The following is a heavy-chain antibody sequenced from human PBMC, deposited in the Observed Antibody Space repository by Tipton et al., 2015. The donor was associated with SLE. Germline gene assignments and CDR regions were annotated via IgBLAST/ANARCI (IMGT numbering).Heavy chain of an antibody. CDR1: GGSFSGYY. CDR2: INHSGST. Sequence: GLVKPSETLSLTCAVYGGSFSGYYWSWIRQPPGKGLEWIGEINHSGSTNYNPSLKSRVTISVDTSKNQFSLKLSSVTAADTAVYYCARAGSSSSFNWFDPWGQGTLVTVSS. CDR3: ARAGSSSSFNWFDP. D-gene: IGHD6-6*01. V-gene: IGHV4-34*01. J-gene: IGHJ5*02.